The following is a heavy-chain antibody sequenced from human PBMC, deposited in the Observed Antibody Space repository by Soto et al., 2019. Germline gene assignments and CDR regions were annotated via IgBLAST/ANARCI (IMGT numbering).Heavy chain of an antibody. CDR1: GGSISSYY. Sequence: SATLSLTCTVSGGSISSYYWSWIRQPPGKGLEWIGYIYFRGSTNYNPSLKSRVTISVDTSKNQFSLKLSSVTAADTAVYYCASHMVRGVPFGYWGQGTLVTVSS. V-gene: IGHV4-59*08. CDR3: ASHMVRGVPFGY. J-gene: IGHJ4*02. CDR2: IYFRGST. D-gene: IGHD3-10*01.